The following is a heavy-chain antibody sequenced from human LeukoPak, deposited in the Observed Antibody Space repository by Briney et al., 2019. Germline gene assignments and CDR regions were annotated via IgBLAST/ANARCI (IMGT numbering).Heavy chain of an antibody. CDR3: MRDPRTTKNAFDI. CDR2: INPNSGGT. D-gene: IGHD4-11*01. J-gene: IGHJ3*02. CDR1: GYTFTGYY. V-gene: IGHV1-2*02. Sequence: GASVKVSCKASGYTFTGYYMHWVRQAPGQGLQWMGWINPNSGGTDYAQKFQGRVTMTRDTSINTAYMDLNWLTSDDTAVYYCMRDPRTTKNAFDIWGQGTMVTVSS.